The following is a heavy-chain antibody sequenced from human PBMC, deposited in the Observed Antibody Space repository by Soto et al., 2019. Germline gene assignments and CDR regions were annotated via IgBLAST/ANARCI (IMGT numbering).Heavy chain of an antibody. V-gene: IGHV3-23*01. CDR2: ISGSGGST. CDR3: AKDRVLRYFDWLLYVFDY. CDR1: GFTFSSYA. D-gene: IGHD3-9*01. Sequence: GGSLRLSCAASGFTFSSYAMSWVRQAPGKGLEWVSAISGSGGSTYYADSVKGRFTISRDNSKNTLYLQMNSLRAEDTAVYYCAKDRVLRYFDWLLYVFDYWGQGTLVTVSS. J-gene: IGHJ4*02.